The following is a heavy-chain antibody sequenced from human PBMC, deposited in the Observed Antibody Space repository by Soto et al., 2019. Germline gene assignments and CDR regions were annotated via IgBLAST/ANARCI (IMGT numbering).Heavy chain of an antibody. CDR1: GFSFSDYS. CDR3: AREESAMVRGVTAIQYYYYYGMDV. V-gene: IGHV3-23*01. CDR2: LTPAGTT. D-gene: IGHD3-10*01. Sequence: EVQLLESGGGLVQPGGSLRLSCAASGFSFSDYSMTWVRQAPGRGLEWVSTLTPAGTTFYADSVKGRFTISRDNYRNTLYLQMNSLRAEDTAVYYCAREESAMVRGVTAIQYYYYYGMDVWGQGTTVTVSS. J-gene: IGHJ6*02.